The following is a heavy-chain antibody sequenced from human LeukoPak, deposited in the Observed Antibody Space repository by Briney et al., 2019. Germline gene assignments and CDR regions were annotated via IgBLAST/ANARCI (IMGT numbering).Heavy chain of an antibody. D-gene: IGHD3-9*01. CDR1: GYTFTSYY. Sequence: ASVKVSCKASGYTFTSYYMHWVRQAPGQGLEWVGIINPSGGSTSYAQKFQGRVTMTRDTSTSTVYMELSSLRSEDTAVYYCARDNYDILTGYHTFDYWGQGTLVTVSS. CDR3: ARDNYDILTGYHTFDY. J-gene: IGHJ4*02. CDR2: INPSGGST. V-gene: IGHV1-46*01.